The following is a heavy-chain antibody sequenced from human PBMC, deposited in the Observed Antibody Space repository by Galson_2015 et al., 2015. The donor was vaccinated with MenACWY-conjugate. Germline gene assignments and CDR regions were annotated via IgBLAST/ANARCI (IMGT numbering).Heavy chain of an antibody. D-gene: IGHD1-26*01. J-gene: IGHJ3*02. CDR1: GFTFSSYW. CDR2: IYSGGST. Sequence: SLRLSCAVSGFTFSSYWMTWVRQAPGRGLEWVSVIYSGGSTYYADSVKGRFTISRDNSKNTLYLQMNSLGAEDTAVYYCARVLRAIVGATRGAFDIWGQGTMVTVSS. CDR3: ARVLRAIVGATRGAFDI. V-gene: IGHV3-66*02.